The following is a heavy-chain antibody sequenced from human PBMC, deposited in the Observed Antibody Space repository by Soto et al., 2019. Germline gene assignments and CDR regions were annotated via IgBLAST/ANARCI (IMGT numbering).Heavy chain of an antibody. D-gene: IGHD3-10*01. V-gene: IGHV4-31*01. Sequence: QVQLQESGPGLVKPSQTLSLTCTVSGGSISSAGYYWSWIRQHPGKGLEWIGYIYYSGSTYYNPSLKSLVTISVDTSKNQFSLKLSSVTAADTAVYYCARFGSGSYSPTTFDYWGQGTLVTVSS. CDR2: IYYSGST. CDR3: ARFGSGSYSPTTFDY. J-gene: IGHJ4*02. CDR1: GGSISSAGYY.